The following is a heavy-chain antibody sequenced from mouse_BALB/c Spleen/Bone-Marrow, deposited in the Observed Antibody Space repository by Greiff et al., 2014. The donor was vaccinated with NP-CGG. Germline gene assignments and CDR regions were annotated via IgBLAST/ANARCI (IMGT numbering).Heavy chain of an antibody. CDR3: TRDNYEAMDY. D-gene: IGHD1-3*01. CDR1: GYTFTNYW. Sequence: VHLVESGADLAKPGASMKMSCKASGYTFTNYWMHWVKQRPGQGLEWIGNINPSTGYTEYNQKFRDKATLTADKSSSTAYMQLSSLTSEDSAVYYCTRDNYEAMDYWGQGTSVTVS. J-gene: IGHJ4*01. CDR2: INPSTGYT. V-gene: IGHV1-7*01.